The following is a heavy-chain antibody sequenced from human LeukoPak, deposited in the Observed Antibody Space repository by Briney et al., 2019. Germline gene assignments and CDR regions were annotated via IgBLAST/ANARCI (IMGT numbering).Heavy chain of an antibody. CDR3: AKGSPGSGSYLGYFDY. CDR1: GFTFDDYA. CDR2: ISWNSGSI. Sequence: SGGSLRLSCAASGFTFDDYAMHWVRQAPGKGLEWVSGISWNSGSIGYADSVKGRFTISRDNAKNSLYLQMNSLRAEDMALYYCAKGSPGSGSYLGYFDYWGQGTLVTVSS. V-gene: IGHV3-9*03. D-gene: IGHD3-10*01. J-gene: IGHJ4*02.